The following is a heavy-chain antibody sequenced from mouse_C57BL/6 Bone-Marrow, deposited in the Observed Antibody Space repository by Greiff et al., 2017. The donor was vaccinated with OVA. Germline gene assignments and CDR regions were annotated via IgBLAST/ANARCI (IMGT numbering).Heavy chain of an antibody. Sequence: QVQLQQSGAELARPGASVKLSCKASGYTFTSYGISWVKQRTGQCLEWIGEIYPRSGNTYYNEKFKGKATLTADKSSSTAYMELRSLTSEDSAVYICAREPSDYYGSGLYYGMDYWGRGTSVTVSS. V-gene: IGHV1-81*01. CDR1: GYTFTSYG. J-gene: IGHJ4*01. D-gene: IGHD1-1*01. CDR3: AREPSDYYGSGLYYGMDY. CDR2: IYPRSGNT.